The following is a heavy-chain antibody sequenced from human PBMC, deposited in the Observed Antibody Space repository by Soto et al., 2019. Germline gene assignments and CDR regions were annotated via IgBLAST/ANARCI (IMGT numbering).Heavy chain of an antibody. J-gene: IGHJ4*02. Sequence: PSETLSLSCTVSGGSINNNYYYWGWVRQPPGKGLEWIASISRSGTTYYNPSLKSRVTKSIDTSRNQFSLTLTSVTAADTAVYYCASQKLPVPAFFDYWSQGTLVTVS. D-gene: IGHD3-10*01. CDR1: GGSINNNYYY. CDR3: ASQKLPVPAFFDY. CDR2: ISRSGTT. V-gene: IGHV4-39*01.